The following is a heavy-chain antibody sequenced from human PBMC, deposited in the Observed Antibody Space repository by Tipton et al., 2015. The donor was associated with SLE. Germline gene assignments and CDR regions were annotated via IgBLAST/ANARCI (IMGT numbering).Heavy chain of an antibody. CDR1: GFTFIDYY. CDR2: IYYSGST. Sequence: LRLSCAASGFTFIDYYMSWIRQPPGKGLEWIGNIYYSGSTFYNPSLKSRVTISVDTSKNQFSLKLSSVTAADTAVYYCARLPDYFDHWGQGALVTVSS. V-gene: IGHV4-34*01. CDR3: ARLPDYFDH. J-gene: IGHJ4*02.